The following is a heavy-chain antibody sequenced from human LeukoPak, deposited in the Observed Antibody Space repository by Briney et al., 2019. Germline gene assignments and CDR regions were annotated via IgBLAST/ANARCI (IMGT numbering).Heavy chain of an antibody. CDR3: ARGDTPNYYDSSGYYYEFDY. Sequence: ASVKVSCKASGGTFSSYAISWVRQAPGQGLEWMGGIIPISGTANYAQKFQGRVTITADESTSTAYMELSSLRSEDTAVYYCARGDTPNYYDSSGYYYEFDYWGQGTLVTVSS. CDR2: IIPISGTA. V-gene: IGHV1-69*13. J-gene: IGHJ4*02. D-gene: IGHD3-22*01. CDR1: GGTFSSYA.